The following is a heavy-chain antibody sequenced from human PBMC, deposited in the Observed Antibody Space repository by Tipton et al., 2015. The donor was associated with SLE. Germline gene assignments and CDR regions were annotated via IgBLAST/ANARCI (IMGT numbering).Heavy chain of an antibody. CDR1: GASISSGTFY. J-gene: IGHJ3*02. Sequence: TLSLTCTVSGASISSGTFYWGWIRQPPGKGLEWLGSIYSSGGTYYNPSLKSRVTISVDTSKNQFSLELSSVTAADTAVYYCAGTNYDVLTGYHRVDTFDIWGQGTMVTVSS. V-gene: IGHV4-39*07. CDR3: AGTNYDVLTGYHRVDTFDI. D-gene: IGHD3-9*01. CDR2: IYSSGGT.